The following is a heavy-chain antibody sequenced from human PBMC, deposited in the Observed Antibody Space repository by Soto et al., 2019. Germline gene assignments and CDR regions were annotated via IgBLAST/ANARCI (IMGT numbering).Heavy chain of an antibody. Sequence: SVNVSCKASGGTFSSYAISWVRQAPGQGLEWMGGIIPIFGTANYAQKFQGRVTITADESTSTAYMELSSLRSEDTAVYYCARDLWTPYYGTEVWGQGNTVSVSS. CDR3: ARDLWTPYYGTEV. CDR2: IIPIFGTA. CDR1: GGTFSSYA. D-gene: IGHD3-10*01. V-gene: IGHV1-69*13. J-gene: IGHJ6*02.